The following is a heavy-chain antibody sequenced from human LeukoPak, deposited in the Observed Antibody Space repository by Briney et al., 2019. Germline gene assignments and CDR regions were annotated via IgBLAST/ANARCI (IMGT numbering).Heavy chain of an antibody. CDR2: ISSSSSYI. Sequence: KSGGSLRLSCAASGFTFSSYSMNWVRQAPGKGLEWVSSISSSSSYIYYADPVKGRFSISRDSSKNTLYLQMNSLRAEDTAVYYCARGSGFTYAFTGRERTKSRLDYWGQGTLVTVSS. CDR3: ARGSGFTYAFTGRERTKSRLDY. D-gene: IGHD3-16*01. J-gene: IGHJ4*02. V-gene: IGHV3-21*01. CDR1: GFTFSSYS.